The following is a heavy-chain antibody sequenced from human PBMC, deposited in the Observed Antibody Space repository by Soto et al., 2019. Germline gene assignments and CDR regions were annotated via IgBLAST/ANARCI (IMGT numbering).Heavy chain of an antibody. CDR1: GYSFTSYW. CDR2: IDPSDSYT. D-gene: IGHD3-22*01. J-gene: IGHJ6*02. CDR3: ARRVVGNYYYYGMDV. V-gene: IGHV5-10-1*01. Sequence: GESLKISCKGSGYSFTSYWISWVRQMPGKGLEWMGRIDPSDSYTNYSPSFQGHVTISADKSISTAYLQWSSLKASDTAMYYCARRVVGNYYYYGMDVWGQGTTVTVSS.